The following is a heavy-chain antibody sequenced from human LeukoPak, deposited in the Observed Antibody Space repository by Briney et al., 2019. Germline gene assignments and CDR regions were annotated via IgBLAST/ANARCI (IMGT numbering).Heavy chain of an antibody. CDR1: GGTFSSYA. V-gene: IGHV1-69*04. D-gene: IGHD6-19*01. CDR2: IIPIPGIA. J-gene: IGHJ4*02. CDR3: ARDPITGIAVAGTDYYFDY. Sequence: ASVKVSCKASGGTFSSYAISWVRQAPGQGLEWMGRIIPIPGIANYAQKFQGRVTITADKSTSTAYMELSSLRSEDTAVYYCARDPITGIAVAGTDYYFDYWGQGTLVTVSS.